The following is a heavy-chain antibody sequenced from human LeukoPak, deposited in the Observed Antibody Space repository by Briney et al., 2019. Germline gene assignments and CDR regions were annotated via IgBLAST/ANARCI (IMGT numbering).Heavy chain of an antibody. CDR1: GFTFSSYA. CDR2: IYYSGST. Sequence: GSLRLSCAASGFTFSSYAMSWIRQPPGKGLEWIGYIYYSGSTNYNPSLKSRVTISVDTSKNQFSLKLSSVTAADTAVYYCARSDGSYAKFDYWGQGTLVTVSS. V-gene: IGHV4-59*01. CDR3: ARSDGSYAKFDY. D-gene: IGHD1-26*01. J-gene: IGHJ4*02.